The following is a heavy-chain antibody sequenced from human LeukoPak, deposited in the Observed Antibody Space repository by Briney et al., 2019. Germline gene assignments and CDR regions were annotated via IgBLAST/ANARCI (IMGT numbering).Heavy chain of an antibody. V-gene: IGHV4-38-2*01. CDR3: ARHPRGGSSGWFDY. D-gene: IGHD6-19*01. Sequence: PSETLSLTCAVSGYSISSGYYWGWIRQPPGKGLEWIGSIYQSGSTYYNLSLKSRVTISVDTSKNQFSLKLSSVIAADTAVYYCARHPRGGSSGWFDYWGQGTLVTVSS. J-gene: IGHJ4*02. CDR1: GYSISSGYY. CDR2: IYQSGST.